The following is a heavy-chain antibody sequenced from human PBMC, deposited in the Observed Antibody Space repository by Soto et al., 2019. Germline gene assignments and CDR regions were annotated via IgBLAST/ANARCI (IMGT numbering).Heavy chain of an antibody. CDR2: INHSGST. V-gene: IGHV4-34*01. Sequence: PSETLSLTCAVYGGSFSGYYWSGIGQPPGKGLEWIGEINHSGSTNYNPSLKSRVTISVDTSKNQFSLKLSSVTAADTAVYYCARGGRYCSSTSCYVPYYYGMDVWGQGTTVTVSS. D-gene: IGHD2-2*01. CDR1: GGSFSGYY. CDR3: ARGGRYCSSTSCYVPYYYGMDV. J-gene: IGHJ6*02.